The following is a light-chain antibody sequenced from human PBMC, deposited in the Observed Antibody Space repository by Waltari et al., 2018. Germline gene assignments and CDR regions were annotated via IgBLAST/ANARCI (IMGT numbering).Light chain of an antibody. CDR3: SSYTTSNTWV. J-gene: IGLJ3*02. CDR2: AVN. Sequence: QSALTKSASVSGSPGQSITISCTGTSSTVGVHHCVSWYQQHPGKAPKLMIYAVNKRPSGVSDRFSGSRSGNTASLTISGLQAEDEADYYCSSYTTSNTWVFGGGTKLTVL. V-gene: IGLV2-14*03. CDR1: SSTVGVHHC.